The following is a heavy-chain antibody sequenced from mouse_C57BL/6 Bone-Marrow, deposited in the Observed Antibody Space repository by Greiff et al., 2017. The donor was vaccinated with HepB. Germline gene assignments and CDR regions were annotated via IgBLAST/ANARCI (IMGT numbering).Heavy chain of an antibody. CDR3: VRDGYWDY. V-gene: IGHV10-1*01. J-gene: IGHJ3*01. CDR1: GFSFNTYA. D-gene: IGHD2-3*01. CDR2: IRSKSNNYAT. Sequence: EVQGVESGGGLVQPKGSLKLSCAASGFSFNTYAMNWVRQAPGKGVEWVARIRSKSNNYATYYADSVKDRFTISRDDSESMLYLQMHNLKTEDTAMYYWVRDGYWDYWGQGTLVTVSS.